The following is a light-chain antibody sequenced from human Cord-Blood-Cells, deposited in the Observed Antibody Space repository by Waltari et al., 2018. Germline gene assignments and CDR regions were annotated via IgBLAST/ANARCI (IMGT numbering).Light chain of an antibody. CDR1: ALPKQY. V-gene: IGLV3-25*03. Sequence: SYELTQPPSVSVSPGQTARITCSGAALPKQYADWYQQKPGQAPVLWIYKDSERPSGIPERFSGSSSGTTVTLTISGVQAEDEADYYCQSTDSSGTYWVFGGGTKLTVL. CDR2: KDS. CDR3: QSTDSSGTYWV. J-gene: IGLJ3*02.